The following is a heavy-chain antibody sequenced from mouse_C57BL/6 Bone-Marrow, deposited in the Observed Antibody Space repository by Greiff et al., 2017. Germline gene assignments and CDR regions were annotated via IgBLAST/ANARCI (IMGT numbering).Heavy chain of an antibody. CDR1: GFNIKDDY. J-gene: IGHJ4*01. V-gene: IGHV14-4*01. D-gene: IGHD2-4*01. CDR3: TTLYDYDGGY. CDR2: IDPENGDT. Sequence: EVMLVESGAELVRPGASVKLSCTASGFNIKDDYMHWVKQRPEQGLAWIGWIDPENGDTVYASKFQGKATITADTSSNTAYLQLSSLTSEDTAVYYCTTLYDYDGGYWGQGTSVTVSS.